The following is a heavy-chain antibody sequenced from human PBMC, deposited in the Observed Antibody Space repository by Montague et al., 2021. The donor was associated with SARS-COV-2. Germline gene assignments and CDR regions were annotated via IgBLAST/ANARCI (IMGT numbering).Heavy chain of an antibody. V-gene: IGHV4-39*01. CDR1: GGSISSRSYF. CDR3: ARHLNYRDYGGDDY. D-gene: IGHD4-17*01. J-gene: IGHJ4*02. CDR2: IYYSGGT. Sequence: SETLSLTCSVSGGSISSRSYFWGWIRQPPGKGLEWIGSIYYSGGTYSNSSLKSRVTISVDTSKNQFSLKSSSVTAADTAVYYCARHLNYRDYGGDDYWGQGTLVTVSS.